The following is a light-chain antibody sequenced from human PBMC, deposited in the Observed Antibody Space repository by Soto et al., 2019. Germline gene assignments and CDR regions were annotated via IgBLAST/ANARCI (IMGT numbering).Light chain of an antibody. V-gene: IGLV1-44*01. CDR1: SSNIGSNA. Sequence: QSVLTQPPSASGTPGQRVTISCSGSSSNIGSNAVSWYQHFPGTAPKVLIYSDDQRPSGVPDRFSGSKSDTSASLAISGLRAEDEGDYFCAAWGDSLNTWVFGGGTKVTVL. J-gene: IGLJ3*02. CDR2: SDD. CDR3: AAWGDSLNTWV.